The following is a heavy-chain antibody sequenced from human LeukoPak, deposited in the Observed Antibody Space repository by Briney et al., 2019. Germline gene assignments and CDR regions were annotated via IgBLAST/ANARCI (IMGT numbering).Heavy chain of an antibody. CDR1: GFTVSSNY. CDR3: ARKEGYSYGYYYYGMDV. CDR2: IYSGGST. D-gene: IGHD5-18*01. V-gene: IGHV3-66*01. Sequence: GGSLRLSCAASGFTVSSNYMSWVRQAPGKGLEWVSVIYSGGSTYYADSVKGRFTISRDNAKNTLYLQMNSLRAEDTAVYYCARKEGYSYGYYYYGMDVWGQGTTVTVSS. J-gene: IGHJ6*02.